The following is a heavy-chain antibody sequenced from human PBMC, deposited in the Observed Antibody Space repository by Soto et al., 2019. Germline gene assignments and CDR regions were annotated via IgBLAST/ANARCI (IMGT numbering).Heavy chain of an antibody. D-gene: IGHD4-4*01. CDR1: GGSFSGYY. Sequence: SETLSLTCAVYGGSFSGYYWSWIRQPPGKGLEWIGEINHSGSTNYNPSLKSRVTISVDTSKSQFSLKLSSVTAADTAMYYCARALYSNPGMDVWGQGTTVTVSS. J-gene: IGHJ6*02. CDR2: INHSGST. V-gene: IGHV4-34*01. CDR3: ARALYSNPGMDV.